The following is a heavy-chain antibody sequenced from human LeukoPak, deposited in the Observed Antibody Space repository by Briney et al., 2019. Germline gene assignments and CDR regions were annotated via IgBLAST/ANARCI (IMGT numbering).Heavy chain of an antibody. CDR1: GGTFSSYA. V-gene: IGHV1-69*05. J-gene: IGHJ6*03. Sequence: ASVKVSFKASGGTFSSYAISWVRQAPGQGLEWMGGIIPIFGTANYAQKFQGRVTITTDESTSTAYMELSSLRSEDTAAYYCARAFLDTAMGRYYYYYYMDVWGKGTTVTVSS. D-gene: IGHD5-18*01. CDR3: ARAFLDTAMGRYYYYYYMDV. CDR2: IIPIFGTA.